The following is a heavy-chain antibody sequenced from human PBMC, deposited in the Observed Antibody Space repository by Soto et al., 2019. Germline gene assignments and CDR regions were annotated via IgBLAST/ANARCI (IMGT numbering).Heavy chain of an antibody. CDR2: IYHSGST. V-gene: IGHV4-30-2*01. D-gene: IGHD6-13*01. Sequence: LTCAVSGGSISSGGYCWSWIRQPPGQGLEWIWYIYHSGSTYYNPSLESRVTISVDRSKNQFSLKLSSVTAADTAVYYCARSIAAAGNYFDYWGQGTLVTVSS. CDR3: ARSIAAAGNYFDY. CDR1: GGSISSGGYC. J-gene: IGHJ4*02.